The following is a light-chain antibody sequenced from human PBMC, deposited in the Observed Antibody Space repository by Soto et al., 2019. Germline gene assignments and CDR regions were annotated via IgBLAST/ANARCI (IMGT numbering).Light chain of an antibody. CDR2: GAS. V-gene: IGKV3-15*01. J-gene: IGKJ4*01. CDR3: QQYNNWPPLT. Sequence: EIVMTQSPATLSVSPGERATLSCRASQSVSTYLAWYQQKPGQAPSLLIYGASTRATGIPARFSSSGSGTEFTLTISSLQSEDFAVYYCQQYNNWPPLTFGGGTKVEIK. CDR1: QSVSTY.